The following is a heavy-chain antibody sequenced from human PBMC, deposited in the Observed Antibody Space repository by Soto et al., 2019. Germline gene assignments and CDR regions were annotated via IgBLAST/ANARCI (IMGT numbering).Heavy chain of an antibody. J-gene: IGHJ4*02. CDR2: ISSSSSYI. Sequence: EVQLVESGGGLVKPGGSLRLSCAASGFTFSSYSMNWVRQAPGKGLEWVSSISSSSSYIYYADSVKGRFTISRDNAKNSLYLQMSSLRAEDTAVYYCAREGIGGGDLNWGQRTLVTVSS. D-gene: IGHD2-21*02. V-gene: IGHV3-21*01. CDR3: AREGIGGGDLN. CDR1: GFTFSSYS.